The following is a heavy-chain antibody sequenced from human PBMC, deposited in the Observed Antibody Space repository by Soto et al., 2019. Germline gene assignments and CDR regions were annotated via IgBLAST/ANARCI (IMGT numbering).Heavy chain of an antibody. Sequence: SGPTLVNPTQTLTLTCTFSGFSLRSDGVGVGWIRQPPGKALEWLGIIYWDDHKRYSPSLKNRLTITKDTSRNQAVLTMANMDPVDPATYFCVHHVLAGRFTWGQGTLVTVSS. CDR3: VHHVLAGRFT. CDR2: IYWDDHK. D-gene: IGHD3-3*02. J-gene: IGHJ5*02. CDR1: GFSLRSDGVG. V-gene: IGHV2-5*02.